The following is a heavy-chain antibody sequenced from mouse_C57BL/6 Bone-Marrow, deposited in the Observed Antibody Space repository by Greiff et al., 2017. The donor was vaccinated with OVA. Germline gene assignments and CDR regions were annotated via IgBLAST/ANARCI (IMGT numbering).Heavy chain of an antibody. CDR2: IYPRSVNT. CDR3: AGPEYYYGPAWFAD. CDR1: GYTFTSYG. D-gene: IGHD1-1*01. V-gene: IGHV1-81*01. J-gene: IGHJ3*01. Sequence: VQLQQSGAELARPGASVKLSCKASGYTFTSYGISWVKQRTGQGLEWIGEIYPRSVNTYYNEKFKGKATLTADKSSSTAYMELRSLTSEDSAVDFCAGPEYYYGPAWFADWGQGTLVTVSA.